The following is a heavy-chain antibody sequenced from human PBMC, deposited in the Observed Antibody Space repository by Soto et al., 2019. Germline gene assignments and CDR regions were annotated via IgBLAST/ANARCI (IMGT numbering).Heavy chain of an antibody. CDR2: IYNDGTT. CDR1: GFTVSSYY. CDR3: ARPGYRGTWYYFDN. Sequence: GGSLRLSCAASGFTVSSYYISWVRQAPGKGLEWVSIIYNDGTTYYADSVRGRFTISRHNSKNTVYLQMNSLRPEDTAVYYCARPGYRGTWYYFDNWGLEHLVTVS. D-gene: IGHD1-26*01. J-gene: IGHJ4*02. V-gene: IGHV3-53*04.